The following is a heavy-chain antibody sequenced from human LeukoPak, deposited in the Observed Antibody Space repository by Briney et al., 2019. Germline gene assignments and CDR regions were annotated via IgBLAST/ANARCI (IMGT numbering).Heavy chain of an antibody. CDR2: IYTSGSA. J-gene: IGHJ6*03. CDR1: GGSISSGSYY. CDR3: ARSVGQLELGYYYYMDV. D-gene: IGHD1-7*01. Sequence: SETLSLTCTVSGGSISSGSYYWSWIRQPAGKGPGWIGRIYTSGSANYNPSLKSRVTISVDTSKNQFSLKLSSVTAADTAVYYCARSVGQLELGYYYYMDVWGKGTTVTVSS. V-gene: IGHV4-61*02.